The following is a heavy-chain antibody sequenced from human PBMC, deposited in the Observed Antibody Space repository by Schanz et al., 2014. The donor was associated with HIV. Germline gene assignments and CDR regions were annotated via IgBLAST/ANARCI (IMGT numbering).Heavy chain of an antibody. Sequence: EVQLVESGGGLVKPGRSLRLSCTASGFTFSDYPMSWFRQAPGKGLEWVSSISESGGRTYYADSVNGRFTISRDNSKNTLYLQMTTLRIDDTAVYYCAKPEYDSRGNSQSHFDYWGQGTLVTVSS. V-gene: IGHV3-23*04. CDR1: GFTFSDYP. CDR3: AKPEYDSRGNSQSHFDY. D-gene: IGHD3-22*01. CDR2: ISESGGRT. J-gene: IGHJ4*02.